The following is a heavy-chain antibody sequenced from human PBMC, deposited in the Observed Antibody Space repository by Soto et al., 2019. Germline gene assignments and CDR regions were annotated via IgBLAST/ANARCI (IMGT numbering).Heavy chain of an antibody. CDR1: GDAFTSYA. V-gene: IGHV1-3*01. CDR3: ARGTCSGGGCYSFYFDY. CDR2: INAGNGNT. Sequence: GASVKVSCEDCGDAFTSYARHWVRQAPGQRLEWMGWINAGNGNTEYSQKFLGRVTITRDTSANTAYMELSSLRSEDTAVYFCARGTCSGGGCYSFYFDYWGQGTLVTVSS. D-gene: IGHD2-15*01. J-gene: IGHJ4*02.